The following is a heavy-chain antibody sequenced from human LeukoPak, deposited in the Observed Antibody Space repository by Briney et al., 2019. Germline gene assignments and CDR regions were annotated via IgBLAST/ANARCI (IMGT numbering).Heavy chain of an antibody. D-gene: IGHD3-22*01. CDR2: MNPNSGNT. CDR3: ARVAYDSSGYYYSFGY. Sequence: GASVKVTCKASGYTFTSYDINWVRQATGQGLEWMGWMNPNSGNTGYAQKFQGRVTMTRNTSISTAYMELSSLRSEDTAVYYCARVAYDSSGYYYSFGYWGQGTLATVSS. V-gene: IGHV1-8*01. CDR1: GYTFTSYD. J-gene: IGHJ4*02.